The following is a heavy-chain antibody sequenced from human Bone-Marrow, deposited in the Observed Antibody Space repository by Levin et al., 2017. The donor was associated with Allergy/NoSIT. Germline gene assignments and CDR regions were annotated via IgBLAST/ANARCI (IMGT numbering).Heavy chain of an antibody. CDR3: ARDTYGDQGGPLDY. D-gene: IGHD4/OR15-4a*01. CDR2: VSYDGRSK. J-gene: IGHJ4*02. V-gene: IGHV3-30*04. Sequence: QPGGSLRLSCAASGFTFSSHAMHWVRQAPGKGLEWVAAVSYDGRSKYHAASVKGRITISRDNSKNTVDLQVNSLRAEDTGVYYCARDTYGDQGGPLDYWGQGILVSVSS. CDR1: GFTFSSHA.